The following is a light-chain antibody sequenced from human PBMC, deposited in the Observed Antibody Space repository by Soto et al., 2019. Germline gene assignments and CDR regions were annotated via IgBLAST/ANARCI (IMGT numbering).Light chain of an antibody. CDR3: QQYNNCPPYT. Sequence: EIVMTQSPATLSVSPGERATLACRASQSVSSTLAWYQQKPGQAPRLLIYGASTRATGIPARFSGSGSGTEFTHTLSSLQSEDFAVYYCQQYNNCPPYTFGQGTKLEIK. CDR1: QSVSST. CDR2: GAS. V-gene: IGKV3-15*01. J-gene: IGKJ2*01.